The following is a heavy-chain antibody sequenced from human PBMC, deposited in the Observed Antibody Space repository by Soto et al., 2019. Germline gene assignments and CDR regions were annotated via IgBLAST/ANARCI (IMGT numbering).Heavy chain of an antibody. V-gene: IGHV3-30*09. CDR2: ISYDGSNK. CDR3: ARVFVPFDY. Sequence: PGGSLRLSCAASGFTFSSYAMHWVRQAPGKGLEWVAVISYDGSNKYYADSVKGRFAISRDNSKNTLYLQMNSLRAEDTAVYYCARVFVPFDYWGQGTLVTVSS. CDR1: GFTFSSYA. J-gene: IGHJ4*02.